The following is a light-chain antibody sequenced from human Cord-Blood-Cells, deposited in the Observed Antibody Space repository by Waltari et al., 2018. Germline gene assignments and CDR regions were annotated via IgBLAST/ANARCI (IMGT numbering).Light chain of an antibody. Sequence: QSALTQPAPVSASPGQSITISCTATSSDVGGHHYVSWYQQHPGKAPKLMIYDVSNRPSGVSNRFSGSKSGNTASLTISGLQAEDEADYYCSSYTSSSTVVFGGGTKLTVL. CDR3: SSYTSSSTVV. CDR1: SSDVGGHHY. J-gene: IGLJ2*01. V-gene: IGLV2-14*01. CDR2: DVS.